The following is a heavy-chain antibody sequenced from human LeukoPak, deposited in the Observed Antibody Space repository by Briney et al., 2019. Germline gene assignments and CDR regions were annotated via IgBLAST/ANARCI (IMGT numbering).Heavy chain of an antibody. Sequence: GASVKVSCKASGYTFTSYGISWVRQAPGQGLEWMGWISAYNGNTNYAQKLQGRVTMTTDTSTSTAYMELRSLRSDDTAVYYCARGLKGDVNTAIPCWGQGTLVTVSS. CDR2: ISAYNGNT. J-gene: IGHJ4*02. V-gene: IGHV1-18*01. D-gene: IGHD5-18*01. CDR3: ARGLKGDVNTAIPC. CDR1: GYTFTSYG.